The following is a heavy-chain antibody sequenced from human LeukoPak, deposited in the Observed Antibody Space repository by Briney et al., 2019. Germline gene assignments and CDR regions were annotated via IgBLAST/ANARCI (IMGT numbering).Heavy chain of an antibody. CDR3: AREFWSGSYSDQ. V-gene: IGHV4-31*03. CDR1: GGSISSGGYY. CDR2: IYYSVST. D-gene: IGHD3-3*01. Sequence: SESLSLTCTVSGGSISSGGYYWSCIRQHPGKGLEWIGYIYYSVSTYYNPSLKNRVTITVDTSKNQFSLKLSSVTAADTAVYYCAREFWSGSYSDQWGQGTLVSVSS. J-gene: IGHJ4*02.